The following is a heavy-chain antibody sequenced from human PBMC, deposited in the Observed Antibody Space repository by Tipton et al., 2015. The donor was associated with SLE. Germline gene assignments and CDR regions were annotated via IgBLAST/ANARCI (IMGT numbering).Heavy chain of an antibody. J-gene: IGHJ5*02. D-gene: IGHD1-26*01. V-gene: IGHV4-59*12. CDR2: VFYTGRT. CDR1: GASLTGDY. Sequence: TLSLTCTVSGASLTGDYWSWIRQPPGKGLEWIGYVFYTGRTSYNSSLMSRVTISIDTSYNQFSLRLTTVTAADTAVYYCARDLGSPGNWFDPWGQGTLVTVSS. CDR3: ARDLGSPGNWFDP.